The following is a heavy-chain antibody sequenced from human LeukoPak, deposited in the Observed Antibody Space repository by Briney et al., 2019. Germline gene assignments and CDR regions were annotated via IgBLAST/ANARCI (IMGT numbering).Heavy chain of an antibody. J-gene: IGHJ3*02. D-gene: IGHD2-2*01. CDR1: GGSISSYY. CDR3: ARQSCSSPTYPHRNVFDM. V-gene: IGHV4-59*08. CDR2: IYSSGST. Sequence: SETLSLTCSVSGGSISSYYWSWIRQPPGKGLEWIGYIYSSGSTNYNPSLQSRVTISVDMSKNQFSLKLSSVTAADTAMYYCARQSCSSPTYPHRNVFDMWGQGTMVAVSS.